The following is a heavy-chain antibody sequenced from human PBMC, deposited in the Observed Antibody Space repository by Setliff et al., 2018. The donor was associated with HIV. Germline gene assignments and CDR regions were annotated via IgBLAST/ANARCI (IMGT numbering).Heavy chain of an antibody. CDR3: ARTIGLLWFGELDS. Sequence: ASVKVSCKASGYTFSSYGISWVRQAPGQGLEWMGWVSVYNGKTDYAQKLQGRVTMTTDTSTSTAYMALRSLRSDDTAVYYCARTIGLLWFGELDSWGQGTPVTVSS. J-gene: IGHJ5*01. D-gene: IGHD3-10*01. V-gene: IGHV1-18*01. CDR2: VSVYNGKT. CDR1: GYTFSSYG.